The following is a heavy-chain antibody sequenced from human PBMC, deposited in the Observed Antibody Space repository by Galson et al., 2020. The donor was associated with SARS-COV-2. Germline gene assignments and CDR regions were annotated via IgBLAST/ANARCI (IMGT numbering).Heavy chain of an antibody. CDR3: ASSPSITGTTRVNYYYYYGMDV. CDR1: GYTLTELS. D-gene: IGHD1-7*01. J-gene: IGHJ6*02. V-gene: IGHV1-24*01. Sequence: ASVKVSCKVSGYTLTELSMHWVRQAPGKGLEWMGGFDPEDGETIYAQKFQGRVTMTEDTSTDTAYMELSSLRSEDTTVYYCASSPSITGTTRVNYYYYYGMDVWGQGTTVTVSS. CDR2: FDPEDGET.